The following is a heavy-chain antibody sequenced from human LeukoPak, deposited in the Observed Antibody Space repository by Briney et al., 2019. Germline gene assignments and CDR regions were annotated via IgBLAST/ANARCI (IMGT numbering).Heavy chain of an antibody. D-gene: IGHD5-18*01. CDR1: GFTFSSYS. CDR2: ISSSSSTT. J-gene: IGHJ4*02. V-gene: IGHV3-48*01. CDR3: ARDRAIQLWPPSGIIDY. Sequence: GGSLRLSCAASGFTFSSYSMNWVRQAPGKGLEWVSYISSSSSTTYYADSVKGRFTISRDNAKNSLYLQMNSLRAEDTAVYYCARDRAIQLWPPSGIIDYWGQGTLVTVSS.